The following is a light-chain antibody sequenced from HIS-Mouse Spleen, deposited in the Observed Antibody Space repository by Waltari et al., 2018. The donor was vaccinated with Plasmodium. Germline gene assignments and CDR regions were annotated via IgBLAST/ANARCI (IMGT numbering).Light chain of an antibody. J-gene: IGLJ1*01. CDR3: SSYAGSNNFV. Sequence: QSALTQRPSASGSPCQSVTISWTGTTSHDGGYNYVSCYQQHPGKAPKLMIYEVSKRPSGVPDRFSSSKSGNTASLTVSGLQAEDEADYYCSSYAGSNNFVFGTGTKVTVL. V-gene: IGLV2-8*01. CDR2: EVS. CDR1: TSHDGGYNY.